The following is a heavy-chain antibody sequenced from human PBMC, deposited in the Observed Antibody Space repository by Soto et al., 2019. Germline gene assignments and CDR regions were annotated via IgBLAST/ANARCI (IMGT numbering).Heavy chain of an antibody. CDR3: ARARPIAAAVPYMDV. CDR1: GGSISSGGYY. CDR2: IYYSGST. Sequence: SETLSLTCTVSGGSISSGGYYWSWIRQHPGKGLEWIGYIYYSGSTYYNPSLKSRVTISVDTSKNQFSPKLSSVTAADTAVYYCARARPIAAAVPYMDVWGKGTTVTVSS. D-gene: IGHD6-13*01. V-gene: IGHV4-31*03. J-gene: IGHJ6*03.